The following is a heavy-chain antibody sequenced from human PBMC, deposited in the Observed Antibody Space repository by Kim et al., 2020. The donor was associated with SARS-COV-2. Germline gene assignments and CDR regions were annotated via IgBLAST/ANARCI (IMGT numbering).Heavy chain of an antibody. CDR1: GASISSNTHS. CDR3: ARDQAPTDTPIIWSIASDAFDV. D-gene: IGHD3-10*01. V-gene: IGHV4-39*07. J-gene: IGHJ3*01. Sequence: SETLSLTCTVSGASISSNTHSWAWIRQPPGRGLEWIGNIYYSGSTNYNPSLQSRLSLSVDTSKNQFSLKLRSATAADTAIYFCARDQAPTDTPIIWSIASDAFDVWGQGTMVTVSA. CDR2: IYYSGST.